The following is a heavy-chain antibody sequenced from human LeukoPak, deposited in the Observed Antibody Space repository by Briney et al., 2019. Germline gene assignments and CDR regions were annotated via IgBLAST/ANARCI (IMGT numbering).Heavy chain of an antibody. CDR2: ISTTSSYI. CDR1: GFIFSSLS. V-gene: IGHV3-21*01. D-gene: IGHD2-15*01. Sequence: GGSLRLSCAASGFIFSSLSMNWPGQAPGKGLEWVLFISTTSSYIYYADSMKGRFTAARDNAKNSLYLQMKSRSAEDTAIYYRVSEAIVTANADDFWGEGAMVTVSS. CDR3: VSEAIVTANADDF. J-gene: IGHJ3*01.